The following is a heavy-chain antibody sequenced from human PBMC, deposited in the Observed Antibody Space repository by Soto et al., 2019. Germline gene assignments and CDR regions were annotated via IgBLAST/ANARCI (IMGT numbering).Heavy chain of an antibody. J-gene: IGHJ4*02. CDR1: GYTFTIYA. CDR2: INAGNGNT. CDR3: ARDPGYSYGYN. V-gene: IGHV1-3*01. D-gene: IGHD5-18*01. Sequence: ASVKVSCKASGYTFTIYAMQSVRQAPGQRLEWMGWINAGNGNTKYSQKFQGRVTITRDTSASTAYMELSSLRSEDTAVYYCARDPGYSYGYNWGQGTLVTVSS.